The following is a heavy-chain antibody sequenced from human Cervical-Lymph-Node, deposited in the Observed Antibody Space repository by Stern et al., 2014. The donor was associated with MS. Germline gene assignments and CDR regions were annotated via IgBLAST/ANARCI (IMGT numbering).Heavy chain of an antibody. CDR1: GGAFSSYT. J-gene: IGHJ5*02. V-gene: IGHV1-69*01. Sequence: VQLVESGAEVRKPGSSVKVSCKASGGAFSSYTISWVRQALGQGPEWMGGIIPIFDEPTYAQRFQGRVTITAEASTNIEYMGVRSLRQEDTATYYCARESGPWFAPWGQGTQVIVSA. CDR3: ARESGPWFAP. CDR2: IIPIFDEP.